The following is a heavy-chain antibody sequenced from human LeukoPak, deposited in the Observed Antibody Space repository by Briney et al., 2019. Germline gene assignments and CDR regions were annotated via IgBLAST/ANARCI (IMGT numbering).Heavy chain of an antibody. Sequence: SETLSLTCTVSGGSISSYYWSWIRQPPGKGLEWIGYIYYSGSTNYNPSLKSRATISVDTSKNQFSLKLSSVTAADTAVYYCASSGSSSAFDIWGQGTMVTVSS. CDR3: ASSGSSSAFDI. CDR1: GGSISSYY. J-gene: IGHJ3*02. V-gene: IGHV4-59*01. CDR2: IYYSGST. D-gene: IGHD1-26*01.